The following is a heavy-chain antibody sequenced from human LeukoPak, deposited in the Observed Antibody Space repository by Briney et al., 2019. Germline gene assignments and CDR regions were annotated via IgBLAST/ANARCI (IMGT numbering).Heavy chain of an antibody. CDR1: GFTFSSYE. Sequence: PGGSLRLSCAASGFTFSSYEMNWVRQAPGKGLEWVSYISSSGSTIYYAASVKGRFTISRDNAKNSLYLQMNSLIAEDTAVYYCARSLHSPIFDYWGQGTLVTVSS. V-gene: IGHV3-48*03. CDR2: ISSSGSTI. CDR3: ARSLHSPIFDY. J-gene: IGHJ4*02. D-gene: IGHD5-24*01.